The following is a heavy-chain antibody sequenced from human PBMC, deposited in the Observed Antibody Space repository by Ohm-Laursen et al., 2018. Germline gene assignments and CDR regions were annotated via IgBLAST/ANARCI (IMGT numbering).Heavy chain of an antibody. J-gene: IGHJ4*02. D-gene: IGHD4/OR15-4a*01. V-gene: IGHV3-21*01. CDR3: ARGTNYGAY. Sequence: SLRLSCSASGFTFSSYSMNWVRQAPGKGLEWVSSISISSTYIYYADSVEGRFTISRDNAKNSLFLQMNSLRAKDTAVYYCARGTNYGAYWGQGTLVTVSS. CDR2: ISISSTYI. CDR1: GFTFSSYS.